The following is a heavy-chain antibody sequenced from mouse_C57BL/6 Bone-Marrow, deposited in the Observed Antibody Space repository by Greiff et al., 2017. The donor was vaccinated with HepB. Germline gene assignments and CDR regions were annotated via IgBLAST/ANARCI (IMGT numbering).Heavy chain of an antibody. CDR1: GFTFSDYY. V-gene: IGHV5-12*01. Sequence: DVHLVESGGGLVQPGGSLKLSCAASGFTFSDYYMYWVRQTPEKRLEWVAYISNGGGSTYYPDTVKGRFTISRDNAKNTLYLQMSRLKSEDTAMYYCAREAYDAFAYWGQGTLVTVSA. D-gene: IGHD2-12*01. CDR3: AREAYDAFAY. CDR2: ISNGGGST. J-gene: IGHJ3*01.